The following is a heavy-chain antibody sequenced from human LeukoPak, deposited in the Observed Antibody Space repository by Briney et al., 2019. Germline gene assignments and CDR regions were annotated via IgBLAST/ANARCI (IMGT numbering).Heavy chain of an antibody. CDR2: IIPIFGTA. D-gene: IGHD3-10*01. CDR3: ARGIRGTRDHSYYYLDV. J-gene: IGHJ6*03. V-gene: IGHV1-69*01. CDR1: GGTFSSYA. Sequence: ASVKVSCKASGGTFSSYAISWVRHAPGQGLECMGGIIPIFGTANYAQKFQGRVTITADESASTVYLELSSLRSDDTAVYYCARGIRGTRDHSYYYLDVWGKGTTVTVSS.